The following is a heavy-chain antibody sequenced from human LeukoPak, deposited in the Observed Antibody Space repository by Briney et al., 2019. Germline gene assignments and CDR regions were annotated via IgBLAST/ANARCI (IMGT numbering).Heavy chain of an antibody. D-gene: IGHD6-25*01. CDR2: INHSGST. Sequence: PSDTLSLTCAVYGGSLSGYYWSWIRQPPGKGLEWVGEINHSGSTNYNPSLKRRVTISVDTSKNQFSLKLSSVTAADTAVYYGARLRPQVDAFDIWGQGTMVTVSS. CDR3: ARLRPQVDAFDI. V-gene: IGHV4-34*01. CDR1: GGSLSGYY. J-gene: IGHJ3*02.